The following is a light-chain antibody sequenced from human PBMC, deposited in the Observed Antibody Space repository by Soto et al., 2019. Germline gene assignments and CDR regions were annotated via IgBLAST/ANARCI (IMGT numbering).Light chain of an antibody. CDR3: QHYNYWPPWT. V-gene: IGKV3-15*01. CDR1: QSVSSN. CDR2: AAS. Sequence: EIVMTQSPATLSVSPGERATLSCRASQSVSSNLAWYQQKSGQAPRLLIYAASTRATGIPARFSGSGSGTELILTISGLQSEDFSVYYCQHYNYWPPWTFGQGTKVEI. J-gene: IGKJ1*01.